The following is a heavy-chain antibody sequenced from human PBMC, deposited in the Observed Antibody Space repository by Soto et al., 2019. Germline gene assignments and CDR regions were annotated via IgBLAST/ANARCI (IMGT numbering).Heavy chain of an antibody. J-gene: IGHJ6*03. CDR1: GFTFSSYA. CDR2: ISGSGGST. Sequence: LRLSCAASGFTFSSYAMSWVRQAPGKGLEWVSAISGSGGSTYYADSVKGRFTISRDNSKNTLYLQMNSLRAEDTAVYYCAKDVVVVPAANYMDVWGKGTTVTVSS. CDR3: AKDVVVVPAANYMDV. D-gene: IGHD2-2*01. V-gene: IGHV3-23*01.